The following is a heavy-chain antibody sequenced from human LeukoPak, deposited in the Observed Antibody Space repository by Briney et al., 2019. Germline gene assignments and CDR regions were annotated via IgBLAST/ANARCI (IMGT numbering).Heavy chain of an antibody. D-gene: IGHD3-22*01. CDR1: GGTFSSYA. CDR2: IIPILGIA. Sequence: GASVKVSCKASGGTFSSYAISWVRQAPGQGLEWMGRIIPILGIANYAQKFQGRVTMTTDTSTRTAYMELRSLRSDDTAVYYCARDPSNSRGYRIYFDFWGQGTLVTVS. CDR3: ARDPSNSRGYRIYFDF. V-gene: IGHV1-69*04. J-gene: IGHJ4*02.